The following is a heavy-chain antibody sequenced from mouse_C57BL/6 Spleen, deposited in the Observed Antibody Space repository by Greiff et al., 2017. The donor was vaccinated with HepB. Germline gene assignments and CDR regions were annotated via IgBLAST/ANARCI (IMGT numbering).Heavy chain of an antibody. V-gene: IGHV1-80*01. CDR2: IYPGDGDT. J-gene: IGHJ4*01. CDR1: GYAFSSYW. D-gene: IGHD2-3*01. Sequence: QVQLQQSGAELVKPGASVKISCKASGYAFSSYWMNWVKQRPGKGLEWIGQIYPGDGDTNYNGKFKGKATLTADKSSSTAYMQLSSLTSEDSAVYFCARWRLLPYAMDYWGQGTSVTVSS. CDR3: ARWRLLPYAMDY.